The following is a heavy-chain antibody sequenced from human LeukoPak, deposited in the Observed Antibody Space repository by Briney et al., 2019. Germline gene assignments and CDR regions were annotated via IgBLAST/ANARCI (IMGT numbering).Heavy chain of an antibody. CDR2: IYYSGST. J-gene: IGHJ3*02. V-gene: IGHV4-39*01. CDR1: GGSISSSSYY. CDR3: ARTHGSPGAFDI. Sequence: SETLSLTCTVSGGSISSSSYYWGWIRQPPGKGLGWIGSIYYSGSTYYNPSLKSRVTISVDTSKNQFSLKLSSVTAADTAVYYCARTHGSPGAFDIWGQGTMVTVSS. D-gene: IGHD1-26*01.